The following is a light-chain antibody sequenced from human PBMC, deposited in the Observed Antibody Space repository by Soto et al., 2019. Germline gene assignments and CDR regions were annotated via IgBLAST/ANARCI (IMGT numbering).Light chain of an antibody. V-gene: IGKV3D-15*01. CDR2: GAS. CDR1: QSVDSN. CDR3: QQYDNWPIT. J-gene: IGKJ4*01. Sequence: EIVMTQSPATLSVSPGERATLSCRASQSVDSNLAWYQQKPGQAPRLLIFGASTRATGIPARFSGSGSGTDFTLTISSLQSEDFGVYFCQQYDNWPITFGGGTKVDI.